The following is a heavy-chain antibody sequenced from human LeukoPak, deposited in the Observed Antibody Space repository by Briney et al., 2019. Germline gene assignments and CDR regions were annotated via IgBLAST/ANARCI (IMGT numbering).Heavy chain of an antibody. Sequence: GGSLRLSCAASGFTFSSYEMNWVRQAPGKGLEWVSYISSSGSTIYYADSVKGRFTISRDNAKNSLYLQMNSLRAEDTAVYYCARLNVDIMATTIYNWFDPWGQGTLVTVSS. CDR2: ISSSGSTI. J-gene: IGHJ5*02. CDR3: ARLNVDIMATTIYNWFDP. V-gene: IGHV3-48*03. D-gene: IGHD5-12*01. CDR1: GFTFSSYE.